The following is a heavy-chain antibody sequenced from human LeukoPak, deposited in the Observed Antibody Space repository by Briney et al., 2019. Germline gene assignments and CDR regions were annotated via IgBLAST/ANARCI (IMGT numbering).Heavy chain of an antibody. J-gene: IGHJ5*02. D-gene: IGHD5-24*01. CDR2: IIGGGSRT. CDR1: GFTFDSYA. Sequence: GGSLRLSCEVSGFTFDSYARSWVRQSPGKGLEWVSGIIGGGSRTYYASSVKGRFTIVRDNSKNTLFLQRNRLTTDHTAVYYVTTDKIGDPAFCFAAWGQGTLVAVSS. V-gene: IGHV3-23*01. CDR3: TTDKIGDPAFCFAA.